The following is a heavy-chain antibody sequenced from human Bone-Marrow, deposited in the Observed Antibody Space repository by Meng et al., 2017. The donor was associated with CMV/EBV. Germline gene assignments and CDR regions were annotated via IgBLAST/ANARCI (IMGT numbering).Heavy chain of an antibody. J-gene: IGHJ5*02. V-gene: IGHV3-21*04. CDR2: ISSSSSYI. CDR1: GFTFSSYS. CDR3: ARDVGSFTMVRGVIIRTGWFDP. Sequence: GESLKISCAASGFTFSSYSMNWVRQAPGKGLEWVSSISSSSSYIYYADSVKGRFTISRDNAKNSLYLQMNSLRAEDTAVYYCARDVGSFTMVRGVIIRTGWFDPWGQGTLVTVSS. D-gene: IGHD3-10*01.